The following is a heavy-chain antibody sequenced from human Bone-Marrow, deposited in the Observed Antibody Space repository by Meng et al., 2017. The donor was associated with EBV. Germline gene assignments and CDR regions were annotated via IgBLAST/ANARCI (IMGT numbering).Heavy chain of an antibody. V-gene: IGHV7-4-1*02. CDR1: GYTFTSHA. CDR2: INTNTGNP. Sequence: VQLVQSGSDLKKPGASVKVSCKASGYTFTSHAIHWVRQAPGQGLEWMGWINTNTGNPTYAQGFTGRFVFSLDTSVSTAYLQISSLKADDTAVYYCARDSAYGYNDYYFDYWGQGTLVTVSS. CDR3: ARDSAYGYNDYYFDY. J-gene: IGHJ4*02. D-gene: IGHD5-24*01.